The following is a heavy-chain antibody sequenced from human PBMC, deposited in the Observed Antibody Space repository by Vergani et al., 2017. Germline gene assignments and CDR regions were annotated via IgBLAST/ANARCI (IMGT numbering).Heavy chain of an antibody. J-gene: IGHJ6*01. CDR3: AKDLLDTIFGVVIRYYYYGMDV. D-gene: IGHD3-3*01. Sequence: QVQLVESGGGVVQPGGSLRLSCAASGFTFSSYGMHWVRQAPGKGLEWVAFIRYDGSNKYYADSVKGRFTISRDNSKNTLYLQMNSLRAEDTAVYYCAKDLLDTIFGVVIRYYYYGMDVGGQGTTVTVSS. CDR1: GFTFSSYG. V-gene: IGHV3-30*02. CDR2: IRYDGSNK.